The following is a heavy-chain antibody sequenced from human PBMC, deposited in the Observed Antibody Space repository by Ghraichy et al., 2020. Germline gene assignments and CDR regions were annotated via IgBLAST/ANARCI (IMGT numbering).Heavy chain of an antibody. V-gene: IGHV3-11*01. CDR2: ISSSGSII. J-gene: IGHJ6*03. CDR3: ARDPRNHRGGGDPFYYYYMDV. CDR1: GFTFSDYY. D-gene: IGHD2-21*02. Sequence: GGSLRLSCVASGFTFSDYYMSWIRQAPGKGLEWVSYISSSGSIIYYADSVKGRFTISRDNAKNSLYLQMNSLRAEDTALYFCARDPRNHRGGGDPFYYYYMDVWGKGTTVTVSS.